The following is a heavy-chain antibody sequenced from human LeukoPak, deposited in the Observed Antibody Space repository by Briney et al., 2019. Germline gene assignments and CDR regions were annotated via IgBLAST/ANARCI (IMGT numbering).Heavy chain of an antibody. Sequence: SETLSLTCAVYGGSLSGYYWSWIRQPPGKGLEWIWEINHSGSTSYNPSLKSRVTISVDTSKNQFSLKLSSVTAADTAVYYCASAREYSSSSGRAYYFDYSGQGTLVTISS. CDR1: GGSLSGYY. CDR3: ASAREYSSSSGRAYYFDY. D-gene: IGHD6-6*01. J-gene: IGHJ4*02. V-gene: IGHV4-34*01. CDR2: INHSGST.